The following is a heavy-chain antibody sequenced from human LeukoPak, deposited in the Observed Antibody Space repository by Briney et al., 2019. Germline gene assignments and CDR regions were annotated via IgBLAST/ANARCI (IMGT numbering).Heavy chain of an antibody. CDR2: ITGSGGST. J-gene: IGHJ4*02. Sequence: PGGSLRLSCAASGFTFSSYAMSWVRRAPGRGLEWVSSITGSGGSTNYADSVKGRFTISRDNSKNTLYLQMNSLRPEDTAVYYCAKRGEVAAAGYFDYWGQGTLVTVSS. V-gene: IGHV3-23*01. CDR1: GFTFSSYA. D-gene: IGHD6-13*01. CDR3: AKRGEVAAAGYFDY.